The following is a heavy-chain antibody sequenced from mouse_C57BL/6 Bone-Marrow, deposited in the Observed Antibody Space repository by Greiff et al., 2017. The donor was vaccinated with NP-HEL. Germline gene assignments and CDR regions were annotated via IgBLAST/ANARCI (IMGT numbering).Heavy chain of an antibody. D-gene: IGHD1-1*01. CDR2: ISSGSSTI. Sequence: EVQVVESGGGLVKPGGSLKLSCAASGFTFSDYGMHWVRQAPEKGLEWVAYISSGSSTIYYADTVKGRFTISRDNAKNTLFLQMTSLRSEDTAMYYCARRSSYDYFDYWGQGTTLTVSS. V-gene: IGHV5-17*01. CDR1: GFTFSDYG. CDR3: ARRSSYDYFDY. J-gene: IGHJ2*01.